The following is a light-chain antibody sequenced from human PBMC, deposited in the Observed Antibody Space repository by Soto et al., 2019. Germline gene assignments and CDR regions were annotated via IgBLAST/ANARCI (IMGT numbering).Light chain of an antibody. J-gene: IGKJ1*01. CDR3: QQYYSTPWT. CDR1: QSLLHSSDNRNY. CDR2: WAS. Sequence: EIVMAQFPEPLAVSVGERATIKCRPSQSLLHSSDNRNYLTWYQQKPGQPPKLLIYWASTRHSGVPDRFSGSGSGTDFTLTINSLQAEDVAVYYCQQYYSTPWTFGQGTKVEIK. V-gene: IGKV4-1*01.